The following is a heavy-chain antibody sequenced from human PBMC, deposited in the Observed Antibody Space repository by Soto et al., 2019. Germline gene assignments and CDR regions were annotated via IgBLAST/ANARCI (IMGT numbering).Heavy chain of an antibody. Sequence: SVKVSCKASGGTFSSYAISWVRQAPGQGLEWMGGIIPIFGTANYAQKFQGRVTISADESTSTAYMELSSLRSEDTAVYYCARLVGKDIVVVPAAKDYGMDVWGQGTTVTVSS. D-gene: IGHD2-2*01. CDR1: GGTFSSYA. J-gene: IGHJ6*02. CDR2: IIPIFGTA. CDR3: ARLVGKDIVVVPAAKDYGMDV. V-gene: IGHV1-69*13.